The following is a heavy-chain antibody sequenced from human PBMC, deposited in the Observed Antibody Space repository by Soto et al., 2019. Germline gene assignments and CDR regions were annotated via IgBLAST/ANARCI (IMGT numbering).Heavy chain of an antibody. CDR3: ARVGYAVTTGGAFDI. J-gene: IGHJ3*02. CDR1: GFTVSSNY. D-gene: IGHD4-17*01. Sequence: EVQLVETGGGLIQPGGSLRLSCAAAGFTVSSNYMSWDRQAPGKGLEWVSVIYSGGSTYYADSVKGRFTISRDNSKNTLYLQMNSLRDEDTAVYYCARVGYAVTTGGAFDIWGQGTMVTVSS. CDR2: IYSGGST. V-gene: IGHV3-53*02.